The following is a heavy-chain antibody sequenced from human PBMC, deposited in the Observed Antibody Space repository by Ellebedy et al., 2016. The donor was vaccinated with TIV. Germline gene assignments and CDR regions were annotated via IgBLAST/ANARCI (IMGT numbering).Heavy chain of an antibody. Sequence: AASVKVSCKTSGYTFTSYGISWVRQAPGQGLEWMGWISAYNGNPNYAQKVQGRVTMTTDTSTSTAYMELRSLRSDDTAVYYCARGRYFYGSGSYHQGDFDYWGQGTLVTVSS. CDR2: ISAYNGNP. V-gene: IGHV1-18*04. CDR1: GYTFTSYG. D-gene: IGHD3-10*01. CDR3: ARGRYFYGSGSYHQGDFDY. J-gene: IGHJ4*02.